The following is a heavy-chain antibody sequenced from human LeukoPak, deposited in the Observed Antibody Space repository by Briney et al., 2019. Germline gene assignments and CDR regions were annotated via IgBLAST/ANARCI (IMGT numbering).Heavy chain of an antibody. Sequence: NPSETLSLTCSVYGGSLSGYYWSWIRQPPGKGLEWIGEINHSGSTNYNPSLKSRVTISADTSKNQLSLKLDSVTAADTAVYYCANSGLLRDPFNYWGQGTLVTVSS. J-gene: IGHJ4*02. CDR3: ANSGLLRDPFNY. V-gene: IGHV4-34*01. D-gene: IGHD2/OR15-2a*01. CDR1: GGSLSGYY. CDR2: INHSGST.